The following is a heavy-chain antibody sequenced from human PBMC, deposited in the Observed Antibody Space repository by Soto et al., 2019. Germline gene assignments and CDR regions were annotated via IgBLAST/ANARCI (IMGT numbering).Heavy chain of an antibody. D-gene: IGHD2-15*01. Sequence: SGPTLVNPTQPLTLTCTFSGFSLSTSGVGVGWIRQPPGKALEWLALIYWDDDKRYSPSLKSRLTITKDTSKNQVVLTMTNMDPVDTATYYCAHTLGYCSGGSCYSYYFDYWGQGTLVTVSS. CDR3: AHTLGYCSGGSCYSYYFDY. V-gene: IGHV2-5*02. CDR1: GFSLSTSGVG. CDR2: IYWDDDK. J-gene: IGHJ4*02.